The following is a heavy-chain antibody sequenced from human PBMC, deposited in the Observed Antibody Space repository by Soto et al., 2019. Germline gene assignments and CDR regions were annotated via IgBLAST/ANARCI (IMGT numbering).Heavy chain of an antibody. CDR3: ARGPLVRGVIKNWFDP. CDR1: GGSISTGSYY. Sequence: SETLSLTCTVSGGSISTGSYYWGWIRQPPGKGLEWIGSIYYSGSTYYNPSLKSRVTISVDTSKNQFSLKLSSVTAADTAVYYCARGPLVRGVIKNWFDPWGQGTLVTVSS. CDR2: IYYSGST. D-gene: IGHD3-10*01. J-gene: IGHJ5*02. V-gene: IGHV4-39*01.